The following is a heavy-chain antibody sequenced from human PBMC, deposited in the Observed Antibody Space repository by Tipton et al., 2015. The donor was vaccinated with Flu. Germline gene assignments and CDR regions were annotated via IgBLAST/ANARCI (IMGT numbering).Heavy chain of an antibody. V-gene: IGHV4-34*01. CDR3: ARVSNGQPFDS. CDR1: SGSFSGYS. Sequence: TLSLTCGVYSGSFSGYSWSWIRQPPGKGLEWIGEINHYGTTRFNPSLESRVTISIDTAQRHFSLNLRSLTAADTAVYYCARVSNGQPFDSWGQGILVTVSS. D-gene: IGHD2-8*01. J-gene: IGHJ4*02. CDR2: INHYGTT.